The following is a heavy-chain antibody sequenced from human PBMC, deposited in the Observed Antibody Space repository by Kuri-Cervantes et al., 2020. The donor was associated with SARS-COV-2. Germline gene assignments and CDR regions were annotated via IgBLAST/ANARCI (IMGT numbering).Heavy chain of an antibody. Sequence: ASVKVSCKASGYTFTSYYMHWVRQAPGQGLEWMGIINPSGGSTSYAQKFQGRVTMTRDTSTSTAYMELSSLRSEDTAVYYCARDGGGVAVAGYCGMDVWGQGTTVTVSS. CDR1: GYTFTSYY. CDR3: ARDGGGVAVAGYCGMDV. V-gene: IGHV1-46*01. J-gene: IGHJ6*02. D-gene: IGHD6-19*01. CDR2: INPSGGST.